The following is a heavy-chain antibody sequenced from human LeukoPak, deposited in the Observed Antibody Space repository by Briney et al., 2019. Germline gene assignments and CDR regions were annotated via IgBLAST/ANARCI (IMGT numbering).Heavy chain of an antibody. CDR3: VGSMSGRNDF. D-gene: IGHD3-3*01. J-gene: IGHJ4*02. V-gene: IGHV3-74*01. CDR2: INIEGSRT. Sequence: GGSLRLSCAGSGFIFSIYWVHWVRQAPGKGLVWVSRINIEGSRTDYADSVRGRFTISRDNAKNTLYLQMNSLTAEDTSVYYGVGSMSGRNDFWGQGTVVSVSS. CDR1: GFIFSIYW.